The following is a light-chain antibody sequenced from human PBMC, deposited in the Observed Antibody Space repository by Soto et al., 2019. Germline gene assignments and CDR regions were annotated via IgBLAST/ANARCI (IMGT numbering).Light chain of an antibody. CDR2: GAS. V-gene: IGKV3-11*01. CDR3: QQRSKWPLT. Sequence: EILLTQSPGTLSLSPGERATLSCRASQSVDSYLVWYQQKPGQAPRLLIFGASNRDTGIPARFSGSGSGTDFTLTISSLEPEDFSVYYCQQRSKWPLTFGGGTKVDIK. CDR1: QSVDSY. J-gene: IGKJ4*01.